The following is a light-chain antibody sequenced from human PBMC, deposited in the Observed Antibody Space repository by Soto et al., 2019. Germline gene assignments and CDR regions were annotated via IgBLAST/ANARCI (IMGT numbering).Light chain of an antibody. Sequence: DIVMTQSPDSLAVSLGERATINCKSSQSVLYSSNNKNYLAWYQQEPGQPPKLLIYWASTRESGVPDRFSGSGSGTDFTLTISSLQAEDVAVYYCQQYYSTPRTFGQGTKV. CDR1: QSVLYSSNNKNY. CDR3: QQYYSTPRT. CDR2: WAS. J-gene: IGKJ1*01. V-gene: IGKV4-1*01.